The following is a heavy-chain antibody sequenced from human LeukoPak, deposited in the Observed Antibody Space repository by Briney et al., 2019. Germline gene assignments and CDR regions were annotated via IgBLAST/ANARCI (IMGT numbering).Heavy chain of an antibody. D-gene: IGHD5-18*01. J-gene: IGHJ4*02. V-gene: IGHV4-59*12. CDR2: IYYSGST. Sequence: SETLSLTCTVSGGSISSYYWSWIRQPPGKGLEWIGYIYYSGSTNYNPSLKSRVTISVDTSKNQFSLKLSSVTAADTAVYYCARGQIRYSYGIFDYWGQGTLVTVSS. CDR3: ARGQIRYSYGIFDY. CDR1: GGSISSYY.